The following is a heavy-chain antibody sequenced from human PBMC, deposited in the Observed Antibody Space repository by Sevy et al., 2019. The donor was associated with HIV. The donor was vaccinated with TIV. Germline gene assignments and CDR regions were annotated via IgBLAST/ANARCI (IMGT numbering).Heavy chain of an antibody. D-gene: IGHD3-22*01. CDR1: GYTFTSYG. CDR3: AMTYYYDSSGWGNWFDP. V-gene: IGHV1-18*01. Sequence: ASVKVSCKASGYTFTSYGISWVRRAPGQGLEWMGWISAYNGNTNYAQKLQGRVTMTTDTSTSTAYMELRSLRSDDTAVYYCAMTYYYDSSGWGNWFDPWGQGTLVTVSS. J-gene: IGHJ5*02. CDR2: ISAYNGNT.